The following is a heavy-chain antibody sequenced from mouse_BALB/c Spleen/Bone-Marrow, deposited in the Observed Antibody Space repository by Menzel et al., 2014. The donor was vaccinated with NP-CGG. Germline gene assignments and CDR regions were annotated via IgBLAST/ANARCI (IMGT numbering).Heavy chain of an antibody. CDR1: DYTFTSYW. J-gene: IGHJ2*01. CDR2: INPSTGYT. V-gene: IGHV1-7*01. Sequence: QVQLQQSGAELAKPGASVKMSCKASDYTFTSYWMHWVKQRPGQGLEWIGYINPSTGYTAYNQKFKDKATLTADKSFSTAYMQLSSLTSEDSAVYYCARSEFDYWGQGTTFTVSS. CDR3: ARSEFDY.